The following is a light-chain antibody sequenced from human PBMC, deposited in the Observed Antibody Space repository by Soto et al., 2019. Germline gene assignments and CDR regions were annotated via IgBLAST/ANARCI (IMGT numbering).Light chain of an antibody. J-gene: IGKJ3*01. Sequence: EVVLTQSPDTLSLSPGERATLSCRANRLVSMCLAWYKQKPRQDPRLFLYEASIRATGIPARFSGSGSGTDFTLTIGNLEAGGLAVYYCQHRSSWPGAFGPGTKVDIK. CDR2: EAS. V-gene: IGKV3-11*01. CDR3: QHRSSWPGA. CDR1: RLVSMC.